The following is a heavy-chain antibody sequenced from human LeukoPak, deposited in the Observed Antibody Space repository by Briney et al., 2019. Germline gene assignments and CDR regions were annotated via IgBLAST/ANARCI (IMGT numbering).Heavy chain of an antibody. D-gene: IGHD6-19*01. J-gene: IGHJ4*02. Sequence: GGSLRLSCAASGFTFSSYGMHWVRQAPGKGLEWVAFIRYDGSNKYYADSVKGRFTISRDNSKNTLYLQMNSLRGEDTAVYYCAKVGATWSGWYDYWGQGTLVTVSS. V-gene: IGHV3-30*02. CDR2: IRYDGSNK. CDR3: AKVGATWSGWYDY. CDR1: GFTFSSYG.